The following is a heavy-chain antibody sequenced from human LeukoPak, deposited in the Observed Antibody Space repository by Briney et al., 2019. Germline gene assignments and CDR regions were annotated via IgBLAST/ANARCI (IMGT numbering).Heavy chain of an antibody. CDR3: ARGTAEGYTYGRYYFDY. CDR1: RYTFTGYY. Sequence: ASVKVSRKASRYTFTGYYMHWVRQAPGQGLEWMGWINPNSGGTDYAQKFQGRVTMTRDTSITTAYMELRRLRSDDTAVYYCARGTAEGYTYGRYYFDYWGQGTLVTVSS. CDR2: INPNSGGT. J-gene: IGHJ4*02. D-gene: IGHD5-18*01. V-gene: IGHV1-2*02.